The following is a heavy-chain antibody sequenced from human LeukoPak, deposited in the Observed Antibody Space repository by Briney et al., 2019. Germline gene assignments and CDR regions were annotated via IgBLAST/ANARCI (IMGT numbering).Heavy chain of an antibody. D-gene: IGHD2-15*01. CDR3: ARVTDMDAFDI. CDR2: IYHSGST. V-gene: IGHV4-30-2*01. J-gene: IGHJ3*02. Sequence: SETLSLTCTVSGGSISSGGYYWSWIRQPPGKGLEWIGYIYHSGSTYYNPSLKSRVTISVDRSKNQFSLKLSSVTAADTAVYYCARVTDMDAFDIWGQGTMVTASS. CDR1: GGSISSGGYY.